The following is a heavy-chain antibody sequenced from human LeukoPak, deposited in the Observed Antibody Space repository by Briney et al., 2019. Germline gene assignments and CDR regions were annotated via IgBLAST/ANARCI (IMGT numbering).Heavy chain of an antibody. CDR1: GLTFSSYG. V-gene: IGHV3-33*01. D-gene: IGHD3-10*01. J-gene: IGHJ6*02. CDR3: ARERRFYYGSGSPLPHYGMDV. Sequence: PGGSLRLSCAASGLTFSSYGMHWVRQAPGKGLEWVAVIWYDGSNKYYADSVKGRFTISRDNSKNTLYLQMNSLRAEDTAVYYCARERRFYYGSGSPLPHYGMDVWGQGTTVTVSS. CDR2: IWYDGSNK.